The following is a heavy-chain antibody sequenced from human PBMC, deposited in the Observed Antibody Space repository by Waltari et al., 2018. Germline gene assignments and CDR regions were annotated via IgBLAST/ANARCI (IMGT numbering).Heavy chain of an antibody. Sequence: QLQLQESGPGLVKPSETLSLTCTVSGGSISSSSYYWGWIRQPPGKGLEWIGSIYYSGSTYYNPSLKSRVTISVDTSKSQFSLKLSSVTAADTAVYYCACRTMATKPFDYWGQGTLVTVSS. J-gene: IGHJ4*02. CDR3: ACRTMATKPFDY. CDR1: GGSISSSSYY. D-gene: IGHD5-12*01. V-gene: IGHV4-39*07. CDR2: IYYSGST.